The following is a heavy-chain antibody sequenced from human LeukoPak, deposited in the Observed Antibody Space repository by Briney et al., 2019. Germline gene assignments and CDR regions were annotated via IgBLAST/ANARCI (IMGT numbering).Heavy chain of an antibody. Sequence: SETLSLTCTVSGGSISSYYWSWIRQPPGKGLEWIGEIYHSGSTNYNPSLKSRVTISVDKSKNQFSLKLSSVTAADTAVYYCARDPETGGYYGSGSSGAVDIWGQGTMVTVSS. D-gene: IGHD3-10*01. CDR3: ARDPETGGYYGSGSSGAVDI. CDR2: IYHSGST. V-gene: IGHV4-59*12. J-gene: IGHJ3*02. CDR1: GGSISSYY.